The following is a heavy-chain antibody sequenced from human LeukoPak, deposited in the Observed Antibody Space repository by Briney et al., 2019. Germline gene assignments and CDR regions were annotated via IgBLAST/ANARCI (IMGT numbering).Heavy chain of an antibody. CDR3: ARRNILTGLDAFDI. CDR1: GGSISSYY. V-gene: IGHV4-59*08. Sequence: SETLSLTCTVSGGSISSYYWSWIRQPPGKGLEWIGYIYYSGSTNYNPSLKSRVTISVDTSKNQSSLKLSSVTAADTAVYYCARRNILTGLDAFDIWGQGTMVTVSS. D-gene: IGHD3-9*01. J-gene: IGHJ3*02. CDR2: IYYSGST.